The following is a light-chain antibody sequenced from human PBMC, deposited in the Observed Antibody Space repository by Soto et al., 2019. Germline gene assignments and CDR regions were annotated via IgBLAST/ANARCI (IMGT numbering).Light chain of an antibody. CDR2: GAS. J-gene: IGKJ2*01. V-gene: IGKV1-6*01. CDR1: QGIRSD. Sequence: AIQMTQSPSSLSASVGDRVTITCRASQGIRSDLGWYQQKPGKAPKFLIYGASSLQSSVPSRFSGSGSGTDFTLTISSLQPEDFATYYCLQDYNYPYTFGQGTKVEIK. CDR3: LQDYNYPYT.